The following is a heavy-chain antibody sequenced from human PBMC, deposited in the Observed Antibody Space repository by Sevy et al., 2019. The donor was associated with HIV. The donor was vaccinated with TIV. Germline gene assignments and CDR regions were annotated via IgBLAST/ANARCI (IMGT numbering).Heavy chain of an antibody. CDR2: ISNSGTTI. CDR3: VRDLPPSATTVAHFDC. Sequence: GGSLRLSCAASGFTFSSYEMNWVRQAPGKGLEWVSYISNSGTTISYSDSVKGRFTISRDNARNSLYLQMNSLRAEDTAVYYCVRDLPPSATTVAHFDCWGLGTLVTVSS. D-gene: IGHD4-17*01. CDR1: GFTFSSYE. J-gene: IGHJ4*02. V-gene: IGHV3-48*03.